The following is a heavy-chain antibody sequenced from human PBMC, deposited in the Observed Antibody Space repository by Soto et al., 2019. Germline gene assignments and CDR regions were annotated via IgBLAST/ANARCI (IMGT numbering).Heavy chain of an antibody. V-gene: IGHV3-33*01. D-gene: IGHD5-12*01. J-gene: IGHJ5*02. CDR2: IWYDGSNK. Sequence: QVRLVESGGGVGQPGRSLRLSCEASGFTFSSYGIHWVRQAPGKGLEWVAVIWYDGSNKYYADSVKGRFSISRDNSKNTLYLLMNSLRAEDTAVYYCARGHGVATTMGWFDPWGQGTLVTVSS. CDR3: ARGHGVATTMGWFDP. CDR1: GFTFSSYG.